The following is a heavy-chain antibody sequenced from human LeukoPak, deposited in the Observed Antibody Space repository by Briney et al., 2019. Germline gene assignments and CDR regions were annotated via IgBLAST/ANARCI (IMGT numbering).Heavy chain of an antibody. CDR1: GDSISSGDYY. D-gene: IGHD5-24*01. CDR2: IHHSGNT. CDR3: ARSRGWLQSHPLGY. Sequence: SQTLSLTCTVSGDSISSGDYYWSWIRQPPGKGLEWIGEIHHSGNTNYNPSLKSRVTISVDTSKIQFSLKLSSVTAADTAVYYCARSRGWLQSHPLGYWGQGTLVTVSS. J-gene: IGHJ4*02. V-gene: IGHV4-30-4*08.